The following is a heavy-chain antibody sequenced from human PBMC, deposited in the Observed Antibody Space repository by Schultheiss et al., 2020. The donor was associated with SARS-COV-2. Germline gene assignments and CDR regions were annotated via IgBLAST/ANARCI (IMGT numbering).Heavy chain of an antibody. V-gene: IGHV3-23*01. CDR1: GFAFSNSA. CDR2: ITDSGDYT. CDR3: AKGVGWITMIVVGDAFDI. J-gene: IGHJ3*02. Sequence: GGSLRLSCAASGFAFSNSAMTWVRQAPGKGLEWVSSITDSGDYTYYRDSVKGRFTISRDNSKNTLYLQMNSLRVEDTAIYYCAKGVGWITMIVVGDAFDIWGQGTMVTVSS. D-gene: IGHD3-22*01.